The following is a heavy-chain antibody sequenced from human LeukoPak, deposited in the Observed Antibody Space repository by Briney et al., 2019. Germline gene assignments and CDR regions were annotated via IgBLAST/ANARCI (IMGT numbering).Heavy chain of an antibody. Sequence: PSETLSLTCTVSGGSISSSSYYRGWIRQPPGKGLEWIGSIYYSGSTYYNPSLKSRVTISVDTSKNQFSLKLSSVTAADTAVYYCARQRRYYYDSSGTNWFDPWGQGTLVTVSS. D-gene: IGHD3-22*01. CDR2: IYYSGST. CDR3: ARQRRYYYDSSGTNWFDP. J-gene: IGHJ5*02. CDR1: GGSISSSSYY. V-gene: IGHV4-39*01.